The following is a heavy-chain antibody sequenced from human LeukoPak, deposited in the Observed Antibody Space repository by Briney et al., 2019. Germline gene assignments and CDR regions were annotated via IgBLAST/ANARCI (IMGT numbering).Heavy chain of an antibody. D-gene: IGHD1-1*01. Sequence: GGSLRLSCADSQFTLNGSWMNWGREAPGKGLELVANMDPTASQKRYVDSVRDRFTISKANHGASLYLDMHSLRAEDTAIYYCAIWTSGNYWGQGTLVTVSS. J-gene: IGHJ4*02. CDR3: AIWTSGNY. V-gene: IGHV3-7*01. CDR1: QFTLNGSW. CDR2: MDPTASQK.